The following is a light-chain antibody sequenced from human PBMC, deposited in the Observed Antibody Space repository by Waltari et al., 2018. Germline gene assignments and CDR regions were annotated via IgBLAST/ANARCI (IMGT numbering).Light chain of an antibody. Sequence: DIQMTQSPSSLSPSVGARVIITCRASQGINTYLAWFQQKPGKAPKSLIDAASTLQSRVSSNFSGSGSGTDFTLTISSLQPEDCATYYCQQYNTYPPTFGGGTRVEI. V-gene: IGKV1-16*02. CDR2: AAS. CDR3: QQYNTYPPT. CDR1: QGINTY. J-gene: IGKJ4*01.